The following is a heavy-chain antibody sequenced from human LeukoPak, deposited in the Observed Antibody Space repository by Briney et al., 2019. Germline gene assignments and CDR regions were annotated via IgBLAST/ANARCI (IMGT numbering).Heavy chain of an antibody. CDR3: ARGRGGGGNFHNWFDP. CDR2: IYNSGST. CDR1: GGSISSSSAY. J-gene: IGHJ5*02. D-gene: IGHD2-21*01. Sequence: SETLSLTCTVSGGSISSSSAYWGWIRQPPGKGLEWIGYIYNSGSTNYNASLKSRVTISVDTSKNQFSLKLSSVTAADTAVYYCARGRGGGGNFHNWFDPWGQGTLVTVSS. V-gene: IGHV4-61*05.